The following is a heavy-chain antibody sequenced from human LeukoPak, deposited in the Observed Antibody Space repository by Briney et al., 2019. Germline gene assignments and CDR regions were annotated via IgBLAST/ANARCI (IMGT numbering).Heavy chain of an antibody. CDR3: ARGGPLDEWLVDVRWFDP. J-gene: IGHJ5*02. V-gene: IGHV4-59*01. CDR2: IYYSGST. D-gene: IGHD6-19*01. Sequence: ASETLSLTCTVSGGSISSYYWSWIRQPPGKGLEWIGYIYYSGSTNYNPSLKSRVTISVDTSKNQFSLKLSSVTAADTAVYYCARGGPLDEWLVDVRWFDPWGQGTLVTVSS. CDR1: GGSISSYY.